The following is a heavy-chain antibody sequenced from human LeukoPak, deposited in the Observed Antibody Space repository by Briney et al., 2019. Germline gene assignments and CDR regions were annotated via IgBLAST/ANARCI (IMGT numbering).Heavy chain of an antibody. CDR2: ISSSGSTI. V-gene: IGHV3-48*03. D-gene: IGHD3-10*02. J-gene: IGHJ6*04. Sequence: GGSLRLSCAASGFTFSSYAMNWVRQAPGKGLEWVSYISSSGSTIYYADSVKGRFTISRGNAKNSLYLQMNSLRAEDTAVYYCAELGITMIGGVWGKGTTVTISS. CDR1: GFTFSSYA. CDR3: AELGITMIGGV.